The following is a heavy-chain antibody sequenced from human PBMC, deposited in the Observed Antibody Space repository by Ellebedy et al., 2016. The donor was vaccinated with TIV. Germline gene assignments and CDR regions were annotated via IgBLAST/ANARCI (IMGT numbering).Heavy chain of an antibody. Sequence: GSLRLXXGVSGDSISSDYWWTWVRQPPEKGLEWIGEIYHFGTTNYNLSLKSRVTISVDKSKNQFSLRLTSMTAADTALYYCARVRRLTTLDSWGQGTLVTVSS. V-gene: IGHV4-4*02. D-gene: IGHD1-14*01. CDR1: GDSISSDYW. J-gene: IGHJ4*02. CDR2: IYHFGTT. CDR3: ARVRRLTTLDS.